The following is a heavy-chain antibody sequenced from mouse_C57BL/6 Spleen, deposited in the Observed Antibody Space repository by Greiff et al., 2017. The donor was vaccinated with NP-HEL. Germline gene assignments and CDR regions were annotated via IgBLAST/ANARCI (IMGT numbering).Heavy chain of an antibody. CDR2: INPNNGGT. D-gene: IGHD1-1*01. Sequence: EVQLQQSGPELVKPGASVKISCKASGYTFTDYYMNWVKQSHGKSLEWIGDINPNNGGTSYNQKFKGKATLTVDKSSSTAYMELRSLTSEDSAVYYCARAAIYYYGSSYAWFAYWGQGTLVTVSA. CDR1: GYTFTDYY. V-gene: IGHV1-26*01. CDR3: ARAAIYYYGSSYAWFAY. J-gene: IGHJ3*01.